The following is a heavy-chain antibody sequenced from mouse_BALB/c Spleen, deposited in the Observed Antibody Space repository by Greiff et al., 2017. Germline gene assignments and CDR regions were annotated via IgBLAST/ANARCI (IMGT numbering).Heavy chain of an antibody. Sequence: DVKLVESGGGLVQPGGSLRLSCATSGFTFTDYYMSWVRQPPGKALEWLGFIRNKANGYTTEYSASVKGRFTISRDNSQSILYLQMNTLRAEDSATYYCARAPMITTAGAMDYWGQGTSVTVSS. CDR2: IRNKANGYTT. CDR3: ARAPMITTAGAMDY. CDR1: GFTFTDYY. J-gene: IGHJ4*01. V-gene: IGHV7-3*02. D-gene: IGHD2-4*01.